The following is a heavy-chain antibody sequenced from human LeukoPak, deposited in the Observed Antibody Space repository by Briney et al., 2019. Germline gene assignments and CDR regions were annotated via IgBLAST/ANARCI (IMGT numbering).Heavy chain of an antibody. CDR2: ISVGGDGT. Sequence: GGSLRLSCAASGFTFSSYVMTWVRQAPGKRLERVSTISVGGDGTYYADSVKGRFTISRDNSKNTLNLQMNSLRVGDTAVYYCVTRGTTGTKYLEHWGQGSLVTVSS. CDR1: GFTFSSYV. J-gene: IGHJ4*02. D-gene: IGHD1-1*01. CDR3: VTRGTTGTKYLEH. V-gene: IGHV3-23*01.